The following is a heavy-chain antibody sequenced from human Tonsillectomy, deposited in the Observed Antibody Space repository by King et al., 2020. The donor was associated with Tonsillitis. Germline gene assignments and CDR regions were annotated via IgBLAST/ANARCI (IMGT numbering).Heavy chain of an antibody. CDR3: AADRRTMIKGGGFYYTGMTS. D-gene: IGHD3-22*01. Sequence: QLVESGPEVKKPGTSVKVSCKASGFTFNNSVVQWVRQARGQRLEWIGWIVVGSGDTNFAQKFQERLTISRDMSTSTVYMELSSLRSEDTAVYYCAADRRTMIKGGGFYYTGMTSGGKGTTAPVS. CDR1: GFTFNNSV. J-gene: IGHJ6*03. CDR2: IVVGSGDT. V-gene: IGHV1-58*01.